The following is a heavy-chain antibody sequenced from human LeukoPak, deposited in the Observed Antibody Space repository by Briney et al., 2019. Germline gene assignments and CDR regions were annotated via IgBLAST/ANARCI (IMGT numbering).Heavy chain of an antibody. V-gene: IGHV3-23*01. Sequence: SGGSLRLSCAASGFTFSSYAMTWVRQAPGKGLEWVSSILGSGASTYYADSVKGRFTISRDNSKTTLYLQMNSLRAEDTAVYYCAKGIGSGIDYWGQGTLVTVSS. D-gene: IGHD6-19*01. CDR2: ILGSGAST. J-gene: IGHJ4*02. CDR1: GFTFSSYA. CDR3: AKGIGSGIDY.